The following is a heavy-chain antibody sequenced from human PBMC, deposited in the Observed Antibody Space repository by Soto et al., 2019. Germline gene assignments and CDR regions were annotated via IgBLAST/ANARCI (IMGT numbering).Heavy chain of an antibody. J-gene: IGHJ3*01. V-gene: IGHV4-59*01. Sequence: QVQLQDSGPGLVKPSETLSLICTVSGASISTYYWTWIRQTPGKRLEWVGDIFHTGVTTYNPSLKSRVTMTVDTSKKQISLKLSSVTATDTAVYYCAGAPPTFDVWGQGKMVTVSS. CDR3: AGAPPTFDV. CDR1: GASISTYY. CDR2: IFHTGVT.